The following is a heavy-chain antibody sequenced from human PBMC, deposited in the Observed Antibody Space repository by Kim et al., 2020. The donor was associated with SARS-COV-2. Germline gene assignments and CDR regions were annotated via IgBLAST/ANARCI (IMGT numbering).Heavy chain of an antibody. CDR2: IYYSGST. CDR3: ATSRVQLERFDY. CDR1: GGSISSSSYY. Sequence: SETLSLTCTVSGGSISSSSYYWGWIRQPPGKGLEWIGRIYYSGSTYYNPSLKRRVTISVDTSKNQFSLKLSSVTAADTAVYYCATSRVQLERFDYWGQGTLVTVSS. J-gene: IGHJ4*02. V-gene: IGHV4-39*01. D-gene: IGHD1-1*01.